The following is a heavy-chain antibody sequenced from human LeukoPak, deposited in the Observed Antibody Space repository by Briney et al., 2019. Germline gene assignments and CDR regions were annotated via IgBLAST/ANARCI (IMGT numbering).Heavy chain of an antibody. CDR3: AGLLTIFGVVSDY. Sequence: GGSLRLSCAASGFTFSSYAMSWVRQAPGKGLEWVSAISGSGGSTYYADSVKGRFTISRDNSKNTLYLQMNSLRAEDTAVYYCAGLLTIFGVVSDYWGQGTLVTVSS. CDR2: ISGSGGST. D-gene: IGHD3-3*01. CDR1: GFTFSSYA. V-gene: IGHV3-23*01. J-gene: IGHJ4*02.